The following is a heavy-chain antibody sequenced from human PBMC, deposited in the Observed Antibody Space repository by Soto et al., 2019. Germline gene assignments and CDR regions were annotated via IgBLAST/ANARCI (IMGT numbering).Heavy chain of an antibody. CDR3: GHKGGGDRILDY. Sequence: QITLKESGPTLVKPTQTLTLTCTFSGFSLSTSGVGVGWIRQPPGKALEWLALIYWDDAKHYSPSLKSRLTNTKDTPKNQVVLIMTNMDPVDTATNYCGHKGGGDRILDYWGQGTLVTVSS. CDR1: GFSLSTSGVG. V-gene: IGHV2-5*02. D-gene: IGHD3-16*01. CDR2: IYWDDAK. J-gene: IGHJ4*02.